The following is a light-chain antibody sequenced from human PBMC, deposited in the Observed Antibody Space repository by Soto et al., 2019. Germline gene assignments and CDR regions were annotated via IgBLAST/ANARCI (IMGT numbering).Light chain of an antibody. CDR2: DVN. CDR1: RSDVGGYNY. V-gene: IGLV2-11*01. Sequence: QSVLTQPRSVSGSPGQSVTISCTGTRSDVGGYNYVSWYQQHPGKAPKLMIYDVNKRPSGVPDRFSGSKSGNTASLTISGLQAEDEADYYCCSYAGSYTLVFGTGTKLTVL. CDR3: CSYAGSYTLV. J-gene: IGLJ1*01.